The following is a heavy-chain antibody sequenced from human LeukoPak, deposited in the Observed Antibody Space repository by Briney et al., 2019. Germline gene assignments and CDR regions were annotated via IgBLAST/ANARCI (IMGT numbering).Heavy chain of an antibody. J-gene: IGHJ4*02. V-gene: IGHV3-30*18. D-gene: IGHD2-2*01. CDR3: AKDRIVVVPAALDY. CDR1: GFSFSRYG. Sequence: GGSLRLSCAASGFSFSRYGMHWVRQAPGKGLEWVAVISYDGSNKYYADSVKGRFTISRDNSKNTLYLQMNSLRAEDTAVYYCAKDRIVVVPAALDYWGQGTLVTVSS. CDR2: ISYDGSNK.